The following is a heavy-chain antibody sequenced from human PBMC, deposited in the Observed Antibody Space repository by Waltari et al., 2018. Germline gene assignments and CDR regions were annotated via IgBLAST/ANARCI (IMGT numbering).Heavy chain of an antibody. CDR3: ARRDTSGWFGLDF. CDR1: GFTFSTYP. CDR2: ISGDTTGT. D-gene: IGHD6-19*01. V-gene: IGHV3-23*01. Sequence: EVKMSESGGGLVQPGGSLRLSCAASGFTFSTYPMTWVRQAPGKGLQWVSSISGDTTGTYYADSVKGRFTSSRDNSKSTLYLQMNSLRAEDTALYYCARRDTSGWFGLDFWGQGTLVTVSS. J-gene: IGHJ4*02.